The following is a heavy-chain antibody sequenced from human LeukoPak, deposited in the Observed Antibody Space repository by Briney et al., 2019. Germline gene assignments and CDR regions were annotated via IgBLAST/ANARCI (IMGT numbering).Heavy chain of an antibody. D-gene: IGHD2-15*01. Sequence: GGSLSLFCSAAAFTFGSYSMNWARQAPGKGLEWVSFINAGSTYTYYAVSVKGRLTISRDHGNKSLHLQMNSLRAEDTAVYFGARVEATSGRHYYYYSMDVWGKGTTVTVSS. J-gene: IGHJ6*03. CDR2: INAGSTYT. V-gene: IGHV3-21*01. CDR1: AFTFGSYS. CDR3: ARVEATSGRHYYYYSMDV.